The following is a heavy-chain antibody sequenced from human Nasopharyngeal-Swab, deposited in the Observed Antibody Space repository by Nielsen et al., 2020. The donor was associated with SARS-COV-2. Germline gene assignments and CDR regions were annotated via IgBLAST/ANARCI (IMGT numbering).Heavy chain of an antibody. V-gene: IGHV4-39*01. J-gene: IGHJ6*02. CDR2: IYYSGST. Sequence: SETLSLTCTVSGGSISSSSYYWGWIRQPPGKGLEWIGSIYYSGSTYYNPSLKRRVTISVDTSKNQFSLKLSSVTAADTAVYYCARVRGIQLWLPNYYYYYGMDVWGQGTTVTVSS. CDR3: ARVRGIQLWLPNYYYYYGMDV. D-gene: IGHD5-18*01. CDR1: GGSISSSSYY.